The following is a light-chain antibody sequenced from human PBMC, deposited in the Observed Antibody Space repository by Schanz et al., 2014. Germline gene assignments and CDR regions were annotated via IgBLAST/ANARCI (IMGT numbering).Light chain of an antibody. J-gene: IGLJ3*02. CDR2: DVS. Sequence: QSALTQPASVSGSPGQSITISCTRASSDGSLFYASWYQQHPGKVPRLMIYDVSNRPSGVSNRFSGSKSGNTASLTVSGLQAEDEADYYCSSYAGSNIWVFGGGTKLTV. CDR3: SSYAGSNIWV. V-gene: IGLV2-14*01. CDR1: SSDGSLFY.